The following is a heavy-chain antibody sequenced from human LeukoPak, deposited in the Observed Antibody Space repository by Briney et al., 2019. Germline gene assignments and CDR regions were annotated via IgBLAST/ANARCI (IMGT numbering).Heavy chain of an antibody. Sequence: PGGSLRLSCAASGFTFSSYWMSWVRQAPGKGLEWVANIKQDGSEKYYVDSVKGRFTISRDNAKNSLYLQMNSLRAEDTAVYFCAKESPITPAYYFDYWGQGTLVTVSS. CDR3: AKESPITPAYYFDY. D-gene: IGHD5-12*01. CDR2: IKQDGSEK. J-gene: IGHJ4*02. V-gene: IGHV3-7*03. CDR1: GFTFSSYW.